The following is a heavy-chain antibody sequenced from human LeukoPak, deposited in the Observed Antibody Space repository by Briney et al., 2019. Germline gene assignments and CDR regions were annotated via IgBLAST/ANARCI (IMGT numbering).Heavy chain of an antibody. D-gene: IGHD2-15*01. V-gene: IGHV4-4*07. CDR2: IYTSGST. CDR3: ARDLEDSSGGSCYRPGVDKNAFDI. CDR1: GGSISSYY. Sequence: SETLSLTCTVSGGSISSYYWSWIRQPAGKGLEWIGRIYTSGSTNYNPSLKSRVTMSVDTSKNQFSLKLSSVTAADTAVYYCARDLEDSSGGSCYRPGVDKNAFDIWGQGTMVTVSS. J-gene: IGHJ3*02.